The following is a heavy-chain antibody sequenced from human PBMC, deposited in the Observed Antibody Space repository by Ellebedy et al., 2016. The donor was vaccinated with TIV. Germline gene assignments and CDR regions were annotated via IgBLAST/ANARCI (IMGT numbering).Heavy chain of an antibody. J-gene: IGHJ4*02. CDR1: GFSFSSYW. CDR2: INSDGRST. Sequence: GGSLRLSXAASGFSFSSYWMHWVRQAPGKGLVWVSRINSDGRSTSYADSVKGRFTVSRDNAKNTLYLQMNSLRVEDTAVYYCARVGYSYGPDYWGQGTLVTVSS. V-gene: IGHV3-74*01. D-gene: IGHD5-18*01. CDR3: ARVGYSYGPDY.